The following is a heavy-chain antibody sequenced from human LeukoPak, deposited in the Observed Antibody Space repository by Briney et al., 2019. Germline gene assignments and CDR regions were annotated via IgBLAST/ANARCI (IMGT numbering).Heavy chain of an antibody. V-gene: IGHV4-61*01. D-gene: IGHD1-1*01. CDR2: VFYTGST. CDR3: ARLYSWKGAFDY. J-gene: IGHJ4*02. Sequence: PSQTLSLICSVSGGSDSSGTYYWSWIRQPPGKGLEWIGCVFYTGSTNYNPSLKSRATISVDTFRNQFSLKLSSVTAADTAVYYCARLYSWKGAFDYWGQGTLVTVSS. CDR1: GGSDSSGTYY.